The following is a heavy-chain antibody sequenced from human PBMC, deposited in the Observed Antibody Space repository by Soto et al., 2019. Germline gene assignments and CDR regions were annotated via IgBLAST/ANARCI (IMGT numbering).Heavy chain of an antibody. CDR3: SRSLDS. V-gene: IGHV3-7*01. CDR1: GFTFSSFW. Sequence: GGSLRLSCAASGFTFSSFWMDWVRQAPGKGLEWVANINPDGSEKQYVDSVKGRFTISRYNAKNSLYLQMSSVTAEDSALYYFSRSLDSWGQGTRVTVSS. J-gene: IGHJ4*02. CDR2: INPDGSEK.